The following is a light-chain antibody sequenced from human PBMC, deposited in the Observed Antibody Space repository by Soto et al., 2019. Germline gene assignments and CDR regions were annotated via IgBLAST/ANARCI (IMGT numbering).Light chain of an antibody. V-gene: IGLV2-23*01. CDR3: CSYAGSSTSV. CDR1: SSDVGNYNL. J-gene: IGLJ2*01. CDR2: EGS. Sequence: QSALAQPASVSGSPGQSITMSCTGTSSDVGNYNLVSWYQQHPGKAPKLMIYEGSKRPSGVSNRFSGSKSGNTASLTISGLQAEDEGDYYCCSYAGSSTSVFGGGTKLTVL.